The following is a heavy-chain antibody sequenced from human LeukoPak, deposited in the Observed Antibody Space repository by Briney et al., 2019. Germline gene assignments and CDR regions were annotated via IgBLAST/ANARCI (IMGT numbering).Heavy chain of an antibody. CDR3: ARGSRTYDFWSGYYDYYYMDV. D-gene: IGHD3-3*01. CDR2: IKQDGSEK. Sequence: GGSLRLSCAASGFTFSSYWMSWVRQAPGKGLEWVANIKQDGSEKYYVDSVKGRFTISRDNAKNSLYLQMNSLRAEDTAVYYCARGSRTYDFWSGYYDYYYMDVWGKGTTVTVSS. V-gene: IGHV3-7*01. J-gene: IGHJ6*03. CDR1: GFTFSSYW.